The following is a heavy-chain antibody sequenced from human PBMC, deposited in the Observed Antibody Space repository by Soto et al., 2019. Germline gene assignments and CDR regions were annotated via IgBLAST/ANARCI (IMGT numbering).Heavy chain of an antibody. V-gene: IGHV4-59*12. CDR1: GSSIIGYY. CDR2: IHYSGSA. CDR3: ARGVGGSGLNWFDP. Sequence: SETLSLTCTFSGSSIIGYYWTWIRQSPERGLEWIGYIHYSGSANYNPSLNSRLTMSVDRSKSQFSMKLASVTAADTAVYYCARGVGGSGLNWFDPWSQGTLVTVSS. D-gene: IGHD6-19*01. J-gene: IGHJ5*02.